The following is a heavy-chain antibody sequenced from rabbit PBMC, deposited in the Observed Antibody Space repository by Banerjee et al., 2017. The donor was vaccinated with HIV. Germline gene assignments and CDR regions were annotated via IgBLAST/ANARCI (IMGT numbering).Heavy chain of an antibody. CDR2: IYAGSSGRT. CDR3: ARASGSSYYEVGYYFNL. CDR1: GFSFSSGYD. V-gene: IGHV1S40*01. Sequence: QSLEESGGDLVKPGASLTLTCTASGFSFSSGYDMCWVRQAPGKGLEWIACIYAGSSGRTHYASWAKGRFTISKTSSTTVTLQMTSLTAADTATYFCARASGSSYYEVGYYFNLWGPGTLVTVS. D-gene: IGHD8-1*01. J-gene: IGHJ4*01.